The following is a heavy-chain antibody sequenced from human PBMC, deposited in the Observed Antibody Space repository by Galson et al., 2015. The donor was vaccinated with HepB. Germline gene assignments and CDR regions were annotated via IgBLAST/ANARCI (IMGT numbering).Heavy chain of an antibody. Sequence: SLRLSCAASGFTVRSNYMSWVRQAPGKGLDWVSFIYPDETTYYADSVKDRFTILRDNSKNTVYLQMRSLRVEDTAVYYCATSEWPPAANDCWGQGTLVTVSS. V-gene: IGHV3-53*01. CDR3: ATSEWPPAANDC. CDR2: IYPDETT. CDR1: GFTVRSNY. D-gene: IGHD3-3*01. J-gene: IGHJ4*02.